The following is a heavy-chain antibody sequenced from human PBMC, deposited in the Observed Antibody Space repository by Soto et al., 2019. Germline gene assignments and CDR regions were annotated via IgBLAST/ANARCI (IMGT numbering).Heavy chain of an antibody. V-gene: IGHV4-31*03. CDR2: IYYSGST. CDR3: AGEGGGLHYFDF. CDR1: GDPVSSGGHY. D-gene: IGHD2-21*02. Sequence: QVQLRESGPGLVKPSQTLSLRCTVSGDPVSSGGHYWSWIRQHPGKGLEWIGYIYYSGSTYYNPPRKSRVSISVDTSKNEFSLKLSAVTAADTAVEYCAGEGGGLHYFDFWGQGTLVTVSS. J-gene: IGHJ4*02.